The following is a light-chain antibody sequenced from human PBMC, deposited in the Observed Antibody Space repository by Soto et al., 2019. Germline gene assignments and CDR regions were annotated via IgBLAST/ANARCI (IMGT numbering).Light chain of an antibody. CDR2: DAS. J-gene: IGKJ4*01. CDR3: QQCSNWPT. CDR1: KSVGKY. V-gene: IGKV3-11*01. Sequence: EIVLTQSPATLSLSPGDRATLSCMASKSVGKYLPCYQQKPGQHPSLLIDDASNRSTGIPARFSGTGSGTDFTLTISTLEPEDFAVYYCQQCSNWPTFGGGTKVDIK.